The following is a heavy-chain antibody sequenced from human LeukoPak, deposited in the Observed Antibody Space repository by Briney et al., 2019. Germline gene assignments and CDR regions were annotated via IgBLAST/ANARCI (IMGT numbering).Heavy chain of an antibody. D-gene: IGHD3-22*01. V-gene: IGHV1-46*01. J-gene: IGHJ5*02. Sequence: GASVKVSCKASGYTFTNYYMHWVRQAPGQGLEWMGIINPSGGGTTYAQKFQGRVSMTRDTSTSTFYMDLSSLRSEDTAVYYCVRHPSNYYDSSGYFGCFDPWGQGTLVTVSS. CDR3: VRHPSNYYDSSGYFGCFDP. CDR1: GYTFTNYY. CDR2: INPSGGGT.